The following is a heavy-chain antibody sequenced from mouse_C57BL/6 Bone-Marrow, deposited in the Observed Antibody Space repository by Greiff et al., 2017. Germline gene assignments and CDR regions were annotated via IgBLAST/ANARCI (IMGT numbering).Heavy chain of an antibody. CDR3: ARESYYGNDRAMDY. V-gene: IGHV5-6*01. J-gene: IGHJ4*01. CDR2: ISSGGSYT. Sequence: EVQLMESGGDLVKPGGSLKLSCAASGFTFSSYGMSWVRQTPDKRLEWVATISSGGSYTYYPDSVKGRFTISRDNAKNTLYLQMSRLTSEDTAMYYCARESYYGNDRAMDYWGQGTSVTVSS. D-gene: IGHD2-2*01. CDR1: GFTFSSYG.